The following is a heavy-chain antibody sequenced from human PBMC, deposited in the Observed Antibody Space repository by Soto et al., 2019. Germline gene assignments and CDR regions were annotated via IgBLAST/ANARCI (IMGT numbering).Heavy chain of an antibody. CDR3: ARDRSEYSSGWFDY. J-gene: IGHJ4*02. Sequence: EVQLVESGGGLVKPGGSLRLSCAASGFTLSSYSMNWVRQAPGKGLEWVSSISSSSSYIYYADSVKGRFTISRDNAKNSLYLQMNSLRAEDTAVYYCARDRSEYSSGWFDYWGQGTLVTVSS. CDR1: GFTLSSYS. CDR2: ISSSSSYI. D-gene: IGHD6-19*01. V-gene: IGHV3-21*01.